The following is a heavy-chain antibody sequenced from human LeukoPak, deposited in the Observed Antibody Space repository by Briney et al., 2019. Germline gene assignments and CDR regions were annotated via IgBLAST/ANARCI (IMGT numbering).Heavy chain of an antibody. J-gene: IGHJ4*02. V-gene: IGHV4-38-2*01. Sequence: SETLSLTCAVSGYSISIGYYWGWIRQPPGKGLEWIGTIYHSGRTHYNPSLKSPVTISVDTSKKQFSLKLSSVTAADTAVYYCARNSSSWYFDYWGQGTLVTVSS. D-gene: IGHD6-13*01. CDR3: ARNSSSWYFDY. CDR2: IYHSGRT. CDR1: GYSISIGYY.